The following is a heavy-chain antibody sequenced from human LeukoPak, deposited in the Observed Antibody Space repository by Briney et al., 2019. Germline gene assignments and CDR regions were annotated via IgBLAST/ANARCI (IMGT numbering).Heavy chain of an antibody. J-gene: IGHJ4*02. Sequence: PGGSLRLSCAASGFTFTSYAMSWVRQAPKKGLEWVSVISASGGSTNYADSVKGRFTISRDNSKNTLYLQMNSLRAEDTAVYYCAIDRLGWGCFDYWGQGTLVTVSS. CDR2: ISASGGST. CDR1: GFTFTSYA. V-gene: IGHV3-23*01. D-gene: IGHD3-16*01. CDR3: AIDRLGWGCFDY.